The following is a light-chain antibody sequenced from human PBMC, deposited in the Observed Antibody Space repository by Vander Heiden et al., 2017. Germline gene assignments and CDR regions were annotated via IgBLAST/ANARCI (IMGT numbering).Light chain of an antibody. CDR1: SSNIGTNI. V-gene: IGLV1-44*01. Sequence: QSVLTQSPSASGTPGQSVTISCSGGSSNIGTNIVNWYQQLPGAAPKLLIYSHSPRPSGVPDRFSGSKSGTSASLAISGLQSEDEADYYCAAWDDSLNGWVFGGGTRLTVL. CDR3: AAWDDSLNGWV. J-gene: IGLJ3*02. CDR2: SHS.